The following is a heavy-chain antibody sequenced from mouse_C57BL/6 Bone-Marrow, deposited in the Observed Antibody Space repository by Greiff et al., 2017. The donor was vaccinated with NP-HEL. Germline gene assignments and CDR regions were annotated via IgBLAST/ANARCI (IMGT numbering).Heavy chain of an antibody. CDR2: INYDGSST. CDR1: GFTFSDYY. CDR3: AREGGLRRRTYAMGY. D-gene: IGHD2-4*01. Sequence: EVHLVESEGGLVQPGSSMKLSCTASGFTFSDYYMAWVRQVPEKGLEWVANINYDGSSTYYLDSLKSRFIISRDNAKNILYLQMRSLKSEDTATYYCAREGGLRRRTYAMGYWGQGTSVTVSS. V-gene: IGHV5-16*01. J-gene: IGHJ4*01.